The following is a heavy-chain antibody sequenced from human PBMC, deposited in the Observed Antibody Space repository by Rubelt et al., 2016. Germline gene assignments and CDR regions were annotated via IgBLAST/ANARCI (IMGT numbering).Heavy chain of an antibody. Sequence: QVQLVQSGAEVKKPGASVKVSCKASGYTFTSYAMHWVRQAPGQRLEWMGWINAGNGNTKYSQKFQGKVTITRDMALRTAYIELSSLRSEDSAVYYWARSASIAGDWGQGTLVTVSS. J-gene: IGHJ4*02. CDR2: INAGNGNT. CDR3: ARSASIAGD. D-gene: IGHD6-6*01. CDR1: GYTFTSYA. V-gene: IGHV1-3*01.